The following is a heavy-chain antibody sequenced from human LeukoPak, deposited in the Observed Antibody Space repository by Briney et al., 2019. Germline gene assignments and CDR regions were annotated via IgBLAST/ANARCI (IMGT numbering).Heavy chain of an antibody. J-gene: IGHJ6*02. CDR1: GFTFSSYA. Sequence: PGGSLRLSCAASGFTFSSYAMHWVRQAPGKGLEWVAVISYDRSNKYYADSVKGRFTISRDNSKNTLYLQMNSLRAEDTAVYYCARYDCSSTSCSSNYYGMDVWGQGTTVTVSS. CDR2: ISYDRSNK. CDR3: ARYDCSSTSCSSNYYGMDV. V-gene: IGHV3-30-3*01. D-gene: IGHD2-2*01.